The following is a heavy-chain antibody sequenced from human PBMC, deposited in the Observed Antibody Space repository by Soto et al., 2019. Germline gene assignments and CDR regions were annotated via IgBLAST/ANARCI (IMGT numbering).Heavy chain of an antibody. J-gene: IGHJ6*03. CDR3: VGNRIVVVPATNMDV. D-gene: IGHD2-2*01. CDR1: GGSISSYY. CDR2: IYYSGST. V-gene: IGHV4-59*08. Sequence: SETLSLTCTVSGGSISSYYWSWIRQPPGKGLEWIGYIYYSGSTNYNPSLKSRVTISVDTSKNQFSLKLSSVTAADTAVYYCVGNRIVVVPATNMDVWGKGTTVTVSS.